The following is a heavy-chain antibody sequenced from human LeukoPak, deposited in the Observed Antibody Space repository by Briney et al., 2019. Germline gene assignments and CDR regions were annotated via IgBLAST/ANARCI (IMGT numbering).Heavy chain of an antibody. J-gene: IGHJ4*02. V-gene: IGHV4-39*07. CDR1: GGSISSSDYY. CDR3: AREARFALPVVGSGDY. CDR2: TLYNGAT. D-gene: IGHD6-19*01. Sequence: SETLSLTCSVSGGSISSSDYYWGWIRQPPGKGLEWIGTTLYNGATKSNPSLSSRVTMSIDTSKSQFSLKLRSVTAADTAVYYCAREARFALPVVGSGDYWGQGTLVTVSS.